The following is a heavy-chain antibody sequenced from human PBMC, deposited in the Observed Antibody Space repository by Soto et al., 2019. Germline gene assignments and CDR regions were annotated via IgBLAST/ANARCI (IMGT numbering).Heavy chain of an antibody. CDR1: GFTFSDYY. D-gene: IGHD3-22*01. V-gene: IGHV3-72*01. J-gene: IGHJ4*02. CDR3: TRTWHSPSGGYSHDY. CDR2: TRNKANSYTT. Sequence: PGGSLRLSCAVSGFTFSDYYIAWVRQAQEKGLEWVGRTRNKANSYTTEYAASVKGRFTISRDDSKNSLYLQMNSLKIEDTAVYYCTRTWHSPSGGYSHDYWGQGSLVTVSS.